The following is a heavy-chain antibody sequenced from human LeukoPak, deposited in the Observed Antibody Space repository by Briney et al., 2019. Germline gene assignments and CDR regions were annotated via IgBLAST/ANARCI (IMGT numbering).Heavy chain of an antibody. Sequence: GAPVKVSCKASGGTFSSYAISWVRQAPGQGLEWMGGIIPIFGTANYAQKFQGRVTITADESTSTAYMELSSLRSEDTAVYYCAGSTQAAGLFDYWGQGTLVTVSS. CDR1: GGTFSSYA. D-gene: IGHD6-13*01. J-gene: IGHJ4*02. V-gene: IGHV1-69*13. CDR2: IIPIFGTA. CDR3: AGSTQAAGLFDY.